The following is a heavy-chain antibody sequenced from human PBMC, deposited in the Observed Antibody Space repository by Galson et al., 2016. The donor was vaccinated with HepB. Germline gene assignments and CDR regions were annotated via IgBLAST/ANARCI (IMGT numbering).Heavy chain of an antibody. Sequence: SLRLSCAASGFNASSYWMHWVRQAPGKGLVWVSRINSDGSSISYADSVKGRFTISRDTAKNTLHLQMNSLRAEDTAVYYCARGGSSSIYGWGQGTLVTVSS. D-gene: IGHD6-6*01. CDR2: INSDGSSI. J-gene: IGHJ4*02. V-gene: IGHV3-74*01. CDR3: ARGGSSSIYG. CDR1: GFNASSYW.